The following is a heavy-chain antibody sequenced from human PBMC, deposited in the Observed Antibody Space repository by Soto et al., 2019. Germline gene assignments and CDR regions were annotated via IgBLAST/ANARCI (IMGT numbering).Heavy chain of an antibody. Sequence: GESLKISCKGSGYSFTNYFITWVRQMPGKGLEWMGRIDPSDSYTNYSPSFQGHVTISADTSISTAYLQWSSLKASDTAMYYCARRTETDYYGMDVWGQGTTVTVSS. J-gene: IGHJ6*02. CDR3: ARRTETDYYGMDV. CDR2: IDPSDSYT. V-gene: IGHV5-10-1*01. CDR1: GYSFTNYF. D-gene: IGHD4-17*01.